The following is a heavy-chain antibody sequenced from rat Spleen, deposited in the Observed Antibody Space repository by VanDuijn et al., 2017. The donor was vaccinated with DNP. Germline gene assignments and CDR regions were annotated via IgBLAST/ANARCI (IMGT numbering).Heavy chain of an antibody. V-gene: IGHV5S10*01. J-gene: IGHJ2*01. CDR1: GFTFSDCN. Sequence: EVQLVESGGGLVRPGRSLKLSCATSGFTFSDCNMAWVRQAPKKGLEWVATIIYDGSRTYYRNSVKGRFTISRDNAKSTLYLQMDSLRAEDTATYYCGRDLGGDYWGQGVMVTVSS. CDR2: IIYDGSRT. CDR3: GRDLGGDY. D-gene: IGHD5-1*01.